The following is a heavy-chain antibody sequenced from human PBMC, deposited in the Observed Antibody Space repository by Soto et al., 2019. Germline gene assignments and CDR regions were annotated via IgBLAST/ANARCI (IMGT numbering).Heavy chain of an antibody. D-gene: IGHD3-22*01. Sequence: WTWIRQPPGKGLEWSGYISFTGDTTYNPSLRSRVTIAMHTSKNQFSLKLTSATAADTALYYCSRCGHYYHSMIWGPGTLVTVSS. CDR2: ISFTGDT. CDR3: SRCGHYYHSMI. V-gene: IGHV4-59*01. J-gene: IGHJ4*02.